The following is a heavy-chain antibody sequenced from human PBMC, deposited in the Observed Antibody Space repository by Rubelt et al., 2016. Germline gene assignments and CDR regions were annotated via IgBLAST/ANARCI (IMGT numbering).Heavy chain of an antibody. Sequence: IGGINPKSGGTEYAQKFQGRVTMTRDTSITTAYLELNWLRSDDTAVYYCTRSVGIRSSWSSWGQGALVTVSS. CDR2: INPKSGGT. J-gene: IGHJ5*02. V-gene: IGHV1-2*02. D-gene: IGHD6-13*01. CDR3: TRSVGIRSSWSS.